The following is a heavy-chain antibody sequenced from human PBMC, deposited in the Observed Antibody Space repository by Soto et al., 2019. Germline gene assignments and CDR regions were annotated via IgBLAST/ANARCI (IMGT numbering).Heavy chain of an antibody. CDR3: TRGGMAGMDV. V-gene: IGHV1-18*01. J-gene: IGHJ6*02. Sequence: ASVKVSCKASGYSFTAYGITWVRQAPGQGLEWMGWISPNGGKTNYAQTLQGRITLTTDTSTRIADMELRSLTYDDTAVYYCTRGGMAGMDVWGQGTTVTVSS. CDR2: ISPNGGKT. D-gene: IGHD3-16*01. CDR1: GYSFTAYG.